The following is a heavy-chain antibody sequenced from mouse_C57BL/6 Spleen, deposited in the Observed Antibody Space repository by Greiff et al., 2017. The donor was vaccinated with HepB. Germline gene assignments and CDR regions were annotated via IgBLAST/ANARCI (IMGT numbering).Heavy chain of an antibody. V-gene: IGHV1-76*01. Sequence: QVQLQQSGAELVRPGASVKLSCKASGYTFTDYYINWVKQRPGQGLEWIARIYPGSGNTYYNEKFKGKATLTAEKSSSTAYMQLSSLTSEDSAVYFCARTSSGPYFDYWGQGTTLTVSS. CDR3: ARTSSGPYFDY. CDR2: IYPGSGNT. CDR1: GYTFTDYY. D-gene: IGHD3-2*02. J-gene: IGHJ2*01.